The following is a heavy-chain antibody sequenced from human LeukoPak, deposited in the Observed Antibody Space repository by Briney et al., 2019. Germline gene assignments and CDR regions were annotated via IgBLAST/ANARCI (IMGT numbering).Heavy chain of an antibody. D-gene: IGHD2-15*01. CDR3: ARGAGGFYYFDF. V-gene: IGHV3-21*01. CDR1: GFTVSSNY. J-gene: IGHJ4*02. CDR2: ISSSSTYI. Sequence: GGSLRLSCAASGFTVSSNYMSWVRQAPGKGPQWVSSISSSSTYIYYADSVKGRFTISRDNAKNSLYLQMNSLRAEDTAVYYCARGAGGFYYFDFWGQGTLVTVSS.